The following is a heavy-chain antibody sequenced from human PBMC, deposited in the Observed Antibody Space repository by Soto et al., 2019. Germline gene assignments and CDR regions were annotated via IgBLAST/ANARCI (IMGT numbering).Heavy chain of an antibody. V-gene: IGHV1-3*01. CDR2: INAGNGNT. D-gene: IGHD3-3*01. CDR1: GYTFTNYA. CDR3: ARATYYDFWSGPHPNWFDP. Sequence: ASVKVSCKASGYTFTNYAMHWVRQAPGQRLEWMGWINAGNGNTKYSQKFQGRVTITRDTSASTAYMELSSLRSEDTAVYYCARATYYDFWSGPHPNWFDPWGQGTLVTVSS. J-gene: IGHJ5*02.